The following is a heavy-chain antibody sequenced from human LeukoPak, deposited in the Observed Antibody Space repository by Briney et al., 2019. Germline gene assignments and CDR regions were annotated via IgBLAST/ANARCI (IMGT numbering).Heavy chain of an antibody. V-gene: IGHV4-39*07. Sequence: PSETLSLTCTVSGGSISSSSYYWGWIRQPPGKGLEWIGSIYYSGSTYYNPSLKSRVTISVDTSKNRFSLKLSSVTAADTAVYYCARERVPELTGGAFDIWGQGTMVTVSS. J-gene: IGHJ3*02. CDR3: ARERVPELTGGAFDI. D-gene: IGHD1-20*01. CDR1: GGSISSSSYY. CDR2: IYYSGST.